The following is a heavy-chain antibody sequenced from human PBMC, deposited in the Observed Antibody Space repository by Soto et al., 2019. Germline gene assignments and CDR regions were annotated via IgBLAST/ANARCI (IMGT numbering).Heavy chain of an antibody. CDR1: GFTFSSYS. CDR3: ARDFFRIPRGLLGY. CDR2: ISSSSSTI. V-gene: IGHV3-48*02. D-gene: IGHD2-15*01. Sequence: GGSLRLSCAASGFTFSSYSMNWVRQAPGKGLEWVSYISSSSSTIYFADSVKGRFTISRDNAKNSLYLQMNSLRDEDTAVYYCARDFFRIPRGLLGYWGQGTLVTVSS. J-gene: IGHJ4*02.